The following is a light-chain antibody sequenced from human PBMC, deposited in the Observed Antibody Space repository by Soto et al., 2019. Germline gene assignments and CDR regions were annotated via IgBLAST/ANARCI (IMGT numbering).Light chain of an antibody. CDR2: EIN. CDR3: SSFAGSNNFPYV. J-gene: IGLJ1*01. CDR1: SSDVGAYDY. V-gene: IGLV2-8*01. Sequence: QSALTQPPAASGSPGQSVTISCTGTSSDVGAYDYVSWYQQQPGKAPKLMIYEINKRPSGVPDRFSGSKSGNTASLTVSGLQAADEADYYSSSFAGSNNFPYVFGTGTKVTXL.